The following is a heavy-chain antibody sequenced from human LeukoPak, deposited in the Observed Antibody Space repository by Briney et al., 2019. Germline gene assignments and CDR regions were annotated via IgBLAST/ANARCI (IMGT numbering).Heavy chain of an antibody. CDR1: GYTFSSYW. CDR2: INQNGREK. D-gene: IGHD3-22*01. J-gene: IGHJ3*02. V-gene: IGHV3-7*01. Sequence: GGSLRLSCAASGYTFSSYWISWVRQAPGNGLEWVANINQNGREKYYVDSVKGRFTISRDNAKNSLYLQMDSLRAEDTAVYYCARVLYYYDSSGYYSDAFDIWGQGTMVTVSS. CDR3: ARVLYYYDSSGYYSDAFDI.